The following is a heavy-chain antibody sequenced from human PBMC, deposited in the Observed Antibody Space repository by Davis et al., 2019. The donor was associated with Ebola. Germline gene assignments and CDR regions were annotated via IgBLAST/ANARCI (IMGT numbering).Heavy chain of an antibody. V-gene: IGHV4-59*01. D-gene: IGHD6-19*01. J-gene: IGHJ4*02. CDR2: IYYSGSA. CDR1: GDSMSSFY. CDR3: AGASSHGWYPDIDY. Sequence: SETLSLTCSVSGDSMSSFYWSWIRQPPGKGLEWLGYIYYSGSANYNPSLKSRVSFSVDTSKSQFSLRLTSVTAADTAVYYCAGASSHGWYPDIDYWGQGTLVTVSS.